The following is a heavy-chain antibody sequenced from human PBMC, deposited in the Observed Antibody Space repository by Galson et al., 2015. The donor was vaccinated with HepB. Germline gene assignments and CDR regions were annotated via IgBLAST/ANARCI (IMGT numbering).Heavy chain of an antibody. CDR1: GFTFSNYA. CDR2: VTGSGGNT. D-gene: IGHD3-10*01. V-gene: IGHV3-23*01. CDR3: AKAFERQGGSYYLSFDY. Sequence: SLRLSCAASGFTFSNYAMSWVRQAPGKGLEWVSAVTGSGGNTYYADSVKGRFTISRDNSKSTLYLQMNSLRAEDTAIYYCAKAFERQGGSYYLSFDYWGQGTLVTASS. J-gene: IGHJ4*02.